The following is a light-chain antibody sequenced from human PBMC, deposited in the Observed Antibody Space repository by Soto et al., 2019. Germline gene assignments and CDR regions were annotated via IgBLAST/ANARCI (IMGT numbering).Light chain of an antibody. CDR3: MQALQTPGT. V-gene: IGKV2-28*01. CDR2: LGS. CDR1: QSLLHSNGYDY. Sequence: DIVMTQSPLSLPVTPGEPASISCRSSQSLLHSNGYDYLDWYLQKPGQSPQLLIYLGSNRASGVPDRFNGSGSGTDFTLKISRVETEDVGVYYCMQALQTPGTFGGGTKVEIK. J-gene: IGKJ4*01.